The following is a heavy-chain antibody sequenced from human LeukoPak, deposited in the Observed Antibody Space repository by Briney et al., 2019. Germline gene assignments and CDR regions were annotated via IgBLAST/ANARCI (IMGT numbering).Heavy chain of an antibody. D-gene: IGHD6-19*01. Sequence: PSETLSLTCAVYGGSFSGYYWSWIRQPPGKGLEWIGEIYHSGSTNYNPSLKSRVTISVDKSKNQFSLKLSSVTAADTAVYYCARLSGWVYFDYWGQGTLVTVSS. CDR2: IYHSGST. V-gene: IGHV4-34*01. CDR3: ARLSGWVYFDY. CDR1: GGSFSGYY. J-gene: IGHJ4*02.